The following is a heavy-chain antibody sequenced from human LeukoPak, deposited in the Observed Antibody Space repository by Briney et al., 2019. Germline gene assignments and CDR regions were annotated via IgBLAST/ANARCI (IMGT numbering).Heavy chain of an antibody. CDR3: ARVSSSYYYMDV. CDR1: GFTFSSYS. V-gene: IGHV3-21*01. Sequence: GGSLRLSCAASGFTFSSYSMNWVRQAPGKGLEWVSSISSSSSYIYYADSVKGRFTISRDNAKNSLYLQMNSLRAEDTAVYYCARVSSSYYYMDVWGKGTTVTVSS. CDR2: ISSSSSYI. D-gene: IGHD2-2*01. J-gene: IGHJ6*03.